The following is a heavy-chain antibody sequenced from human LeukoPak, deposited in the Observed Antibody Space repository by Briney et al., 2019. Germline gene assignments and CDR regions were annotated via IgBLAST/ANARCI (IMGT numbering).Heavy chain of an antibody. Sequence: SETLSLTCTVSGGSISSSNYYWGWIRQPPGKGLEWIGSIYYSGNTYYNPSLKSRVTISVDTSKNQFSLKLTSVTAADTAVYYCASAPRQGSIGGLDYWGQGTLVTVSS. CDR3: ASAPRQGSIGGLDY. CDR2: IYYSGNT. V-gene: IGHV4-39*01. D-gene: IGHD3-16*01. J-gene: IGHJ4*02. CDR1: GGSISSSNYY.